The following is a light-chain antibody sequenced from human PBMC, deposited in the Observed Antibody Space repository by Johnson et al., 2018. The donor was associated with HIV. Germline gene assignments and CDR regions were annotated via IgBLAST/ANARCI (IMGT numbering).Light chain of an antibody. CDR2: DNN. CDR3: GTWGGV. Sequence: QAVLTQPPSVSAAPGQKVTISCSGSSSNIGNNYVSWYQQLPGTAPKLLIYDNNKRPSGIPDRFSGSKSGTSATLAITGLQTGDEADYYCGTWGGVFGTGTKVTVL. V-gene: IGLV1-51*01. CDR1: SSNIGNNY. J-gene: IGLJ1*01.